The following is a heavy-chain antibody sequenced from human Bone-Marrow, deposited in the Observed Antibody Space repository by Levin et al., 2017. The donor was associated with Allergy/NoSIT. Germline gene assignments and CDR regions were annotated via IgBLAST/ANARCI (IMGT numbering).Heavy chain of an antibody. J-gene: IGHJ4*02. CDR3: ARGELGSGYLFDY. D-gene: IGHD5-12*01. CDR1: GYPFTSFD. V-gene: IGHV1-8*01. CDR2: MYPNSDNA. Sequence: ASVKVSCKTSGYPFTSFDINWVRQATGPGLEWMGWMYPNSDNAGYAQKFQGRVTMTRNTSISTAYMELSSLRSEDTAIYYCARGELGSGYLFDYWGQGTLVTVSS.